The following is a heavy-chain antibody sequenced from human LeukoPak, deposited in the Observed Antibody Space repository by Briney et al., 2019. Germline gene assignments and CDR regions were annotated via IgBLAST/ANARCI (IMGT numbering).Heavy chain of an antibody. J-gene: IGHJ4*02. CDR2: INPSGGST. CDR1: GYTFTSYY. D-gene: IGHD2-15*01. Sequence: ASVKVSCKASGYTFTSYYMHWVRQAPGQGLEWMGIINPSGGSTSYAQKFQGRVTMTRDTSTSTVYMELSSLRSEDTAVYYCVRVGEGYCSGGSCPFDYWGQGTLVTVSS. CDR3: VRVGEGYCSGGSCPFDY. V-gene: IGHV1-46*01.